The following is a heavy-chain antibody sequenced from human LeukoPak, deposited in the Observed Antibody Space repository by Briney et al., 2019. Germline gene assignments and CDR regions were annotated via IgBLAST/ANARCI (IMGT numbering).Heavy chain of an antibody. J-gene: IGHJ4*02. CDR3: ARQLPTAAADTRGYFDY. D-gene: IGHD6-25*01. Sequence: PSETLSLTCTVSGGSISPISSSTYYWGWIRQAPGKGLEWIGSLFYGENTHYNPSLKSRATLSVDSSKNQSSLKLTSVTAADAAVYFCARQLPTAAADTRGYFDYWGQGTVVTVSS. CDR2: LFYGENT. V-gene: IGHV4-39*01. CDR1: GGSISPISSSTYY.